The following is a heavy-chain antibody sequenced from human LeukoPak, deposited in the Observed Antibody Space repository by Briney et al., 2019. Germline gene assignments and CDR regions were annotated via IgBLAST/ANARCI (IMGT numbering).Heavy chain of an antibody. CDR1: GFTFDDYA. CDR2: IGYNSDTI. V-gene: IGHV3-9*01. J-gene: IGHJ2*01. CDR3: AKDYCGGDCYSGWYFDL. D-gene: IGHD2-21*02. Sequence: PGRSLRLSCAASGFTFDDYAMHWVRQAPGKGLEWVSGIGYNSDTIAYADSVKGRFTISRDNAKNSLYPQMNSLRAEDTALYYCAKDYCGGDCYSGWYFDLWGRGTLVTVSS.